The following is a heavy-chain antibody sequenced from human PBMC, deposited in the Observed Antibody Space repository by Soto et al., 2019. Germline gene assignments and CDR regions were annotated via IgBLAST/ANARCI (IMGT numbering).Heavy chain of an antibody. Sequence: ASVKVSCKASGYTFTSYDINWVLQATGQGLEWMGWMNPNSGNTGYAQKFQGRVTMTRNTSISTAYMELSSLRSEDTAVYYCARGVGYCSGGSCYLGPCSYYSTDVWGKGTTVTVS. J-gene: IGHJ6*03. V-gene: IGHV1-8*01. CDR1: GYTFTSYD. D-gene: IGHD2-15*01. CDR2: MNPNSGNT. CDR3: ARGVGYCSGGSCYLGPCSYYSTDV.